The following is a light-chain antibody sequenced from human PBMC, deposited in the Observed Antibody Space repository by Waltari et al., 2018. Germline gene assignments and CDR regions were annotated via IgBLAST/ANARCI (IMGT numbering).Light chain of an antibody. V-gene: IGKV3-20*01. Sequence: EIVLTQSPGTLSLSPGDRSTLSCGASESVPTKLLAWYQQKPGQAPRLLIYGTSNRATDIPDRFSGSGSGTDFTLTINSLEPEDFAVYYCQQYSRSPWTFGQGTKVEIK. CDR3: QQYSRSPWT. J-gene: IGKJ1*01. CDR2: GTS. CDR1: ESVPTKL.